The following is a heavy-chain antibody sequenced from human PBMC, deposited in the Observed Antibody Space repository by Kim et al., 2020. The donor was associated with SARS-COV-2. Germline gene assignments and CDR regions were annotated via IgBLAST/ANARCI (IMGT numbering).Heavy chain of an antibody. CDR3: ARARFGDFWHGMDV. D-gene: IGHD3-10*01. V-gene: IGHV3-7*01. CDR1: GFTFSSYW. CDR2: IKQDGSEK. J-gene: IGHJ6*02. Sequence: GGSLRLSCAASGFTFSSYWMSWVRQAPGKGLEWVANIKQDGSEKYYVDSVKGRFTISRDNAKNSLYLQMNSLRAEDTAVYYCARARFGDFWHGMDVWGQGTTVTVSS.